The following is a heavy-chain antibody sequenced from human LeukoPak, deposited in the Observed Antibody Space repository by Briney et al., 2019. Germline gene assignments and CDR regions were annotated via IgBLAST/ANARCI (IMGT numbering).Heavy chain of an antibody. V-gene: IGHV4-30-4*08. CDR1: GDSIRSGDYY. Sequence: SEALSLTCTVSGDSIRSGDYYWSWVRQPPGKGLEWIGYIYYSGSTYYNPSLKSRITISVDTSKSQFSLKLSSVTAADTAVYYCARARYSSGWFSDYWGQGTLVTVSS. J-gene: IGHJ4*02. CDR2: IYYSGST. CDR3: ARARYSSGWFSDY. D-gene: IGHD6-19*01.